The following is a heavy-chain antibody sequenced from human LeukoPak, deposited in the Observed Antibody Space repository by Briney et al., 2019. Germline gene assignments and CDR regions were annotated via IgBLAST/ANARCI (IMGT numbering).Heavy chain of an antibody. CDR1: GFTFSSYS. Sequence: PGGSLRLSCAASGFTFSSYSMNWVRQAPGKGLEWVSYISSSSSTIYYADSVKGRFTISRDNAKNSLYLQMNSLRAEDTAVYYCARDLVGRNYWGQGTLVTASS. D-gene: IGHD1-26*01. CDR2: ISSSSSTI. V-gene: IGHV3-48*04. CDR3: ARDLVGRNY. J-gene: IGHJ4*02.